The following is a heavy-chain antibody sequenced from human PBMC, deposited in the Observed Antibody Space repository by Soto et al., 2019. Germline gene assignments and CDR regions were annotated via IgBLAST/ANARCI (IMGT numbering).Heavy chain of an antibody. D-gene: IGHD3-10*01. V-gene: IGHV3-30-3*01. CDR1: GFTFSSYA. CDR3: ARGSGSYYISSGWFDP. J-gene: IGHJ5*02. CDR2: ISYDGSNK. Sequence: QVQLVESGGGVVQPGRSLRLSCAASGFTFSSYAMHWVRQAPGKGLEWVAVISYDGSNKYYADSVKGRFTISRDNSKNTLYLQMNSLRAEDTAVYYCARGSGSYYISSGWFDPWGQGTLVTVSS.